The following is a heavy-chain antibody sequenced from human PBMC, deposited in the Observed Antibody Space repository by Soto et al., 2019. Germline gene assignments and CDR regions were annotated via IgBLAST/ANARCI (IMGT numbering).Heavy chain of an antibody. J-gene: IGHJ4*02. CDR1: GFSFANYW. CDR2: IYPGDSDI. D-gene: IGHD2-2*01. Sequence: GESLKISCQGSGFSFANYWIGWVRQMPGKGLEWMGIIYPGDSDIRYSPSFQGQVTISADKSISTAYLHWSGLKASDTAMYYCARQREGSSTSFHYWGQGPLVTVSS. V-gene: IGHV5-51*01. CDR3: ARQREGSSTSFHY.